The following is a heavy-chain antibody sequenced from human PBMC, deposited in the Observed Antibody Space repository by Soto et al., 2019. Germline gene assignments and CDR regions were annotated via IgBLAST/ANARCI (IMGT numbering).Heavy chain of an antibody. V-gene: IGHV3-23*01. Sequence: GGSLRLACAASGFTFSSYAMSWVRQAPGKGLEWVSAISGSGGSTYYADSVKGRFTISRDNSKNTLYLQMNSLRAEDTAVYYCAKAGITATYYYYDMDIWGQGTTVTVSS. CDR1: GFTFSSYA. CDR3: AKAGITATYYYYDMDI. CDR2: ISGSGGST. J-gene: IGHJ6*02. D-gene: IGHD1-20*01.